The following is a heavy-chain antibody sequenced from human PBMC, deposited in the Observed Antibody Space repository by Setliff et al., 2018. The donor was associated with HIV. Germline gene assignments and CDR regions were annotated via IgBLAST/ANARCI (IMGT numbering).Heavy chain of an antibody. Sequence: ASVKVSCKASGYTFTSYTLHWVRQAPGQGLEWMGWINAGNGNTKFSQKFQGRVTITRDTSASTAYMDLSSLRSEDTAVYYCARGFSVYSSSDPLLNWLDRWGQGTLVTVSS. CDR3: ARGFSVYSSSDPLLNWLDR. J-gene: IGHJ5*02. CDR1: GYTFTSYT. CDR2: INAGNGNT. V-gene: IGHV1-3*01. D-gene: IGHD6-6*01.